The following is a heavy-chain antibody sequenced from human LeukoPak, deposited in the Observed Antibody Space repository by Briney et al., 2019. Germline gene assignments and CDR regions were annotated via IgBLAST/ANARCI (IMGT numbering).Heavy chain of an antibody. CDR2: ISSSSTYI. J-gene: IGHJ4*02. CDR1: GFTFSNYG. V-gene: IGHV3-21*01. D-gene: IGHD6-13*01. CDR3: ARVYSTYFDY. Sequence: GGSLRLSCAASGFTFSNYGMNWVRQAPGKGLEWVSSISSSSTYIYYADSVKGRFTISRDNAKNSLYLQMNSLRAEDTAVYYCARVYSTYFDYWGQGTLVTVSS.